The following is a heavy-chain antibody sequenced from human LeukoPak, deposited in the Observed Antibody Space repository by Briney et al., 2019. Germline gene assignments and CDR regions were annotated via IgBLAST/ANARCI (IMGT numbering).Heavy chain of an antibody. CDR1: GGSFSGYY. CDR3: ARGAYYDSSGYPVIIFDY. Sequence: SETLSLTCAVYGGSFSGYYWSWIRQPPGKGLEWIGEINHSGSTNYNPSLKSRVTMSVDTSKNQFSLKLSSVTAADTAVYYCARGAYYDSSGYPVIIFDYWGQGTLVTVSS. V-gene: IGHV4-34*01. D-gene: IGHD3-22*01. CDR2: INHSGST. J-gene: IGHJ4*02.